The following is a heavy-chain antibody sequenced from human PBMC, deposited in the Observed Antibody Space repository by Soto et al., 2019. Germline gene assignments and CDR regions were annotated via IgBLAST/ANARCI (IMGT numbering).Heavy chain of an antibody. Sequence: SETLSLTCTVSGGSISSGGHYWSWIRQHPGKGLEWIGYIYYSGSTYYNPSLKSRVTISVDTSKNQFSLKLSSVTAADTAVYYCARDGGYDSSGYSRPVMDVWGQGTTVTVSS. CDR1: GGSISSGGHY. J-gene: IGHJ6*02. V-gene: IGHV4-31*03. D-gene: IGHD3-22*01. CDR2: IYYSGST. CDR3: ARDGGYDSSGYSRPVMDV.